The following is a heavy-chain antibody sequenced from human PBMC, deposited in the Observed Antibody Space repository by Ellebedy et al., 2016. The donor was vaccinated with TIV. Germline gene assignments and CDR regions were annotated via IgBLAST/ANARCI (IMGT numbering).Heavy chain of an antibody. CDR1: GFTFNTYG. CDR2: IWNDGSDK. D-gene: IGHD6-19*01. J-gene: IGHJ4*02. V-gene: IGHV3-30*02. Sequence: GESLKISCAASGFTFNTYGMHSVRQAPGKGLEWVAIIWNDGSDKKYADSVKGRITISRDNSQNSLYLQMSSLRAEDTAVYYCVKVIATSGWPYYFHYWGQGTLVTVSS. CDR3: VKVIATSGWPYYFHY.